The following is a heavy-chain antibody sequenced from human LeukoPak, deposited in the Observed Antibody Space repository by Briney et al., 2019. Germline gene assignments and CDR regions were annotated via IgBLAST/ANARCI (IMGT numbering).Heavy chain of an antibody. D-gene: IGHD3-22*01. V-gene: IGHV1-18*01. Sequence: ASVKVSCKASGYTFTSYGISWVRQAPGQGLEWMGWISAYNGNTNYAQKLQGRVTMTTDTSTSTAYMELRSLRSDDTAVYYCARDGSYYYDSSGYGDFDYWGQGTLVTVSS. CDR2: ISAYNGNT. J-gene: IGHJ4*02. CDR3: ARDGSYYYDSSGYGDFDY. CDR1: GYTFTSYG.